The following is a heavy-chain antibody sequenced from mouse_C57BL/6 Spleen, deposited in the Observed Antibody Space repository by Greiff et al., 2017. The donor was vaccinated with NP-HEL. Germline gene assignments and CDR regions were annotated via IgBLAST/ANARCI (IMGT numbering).Heavy chain of an antibody. D-gene: IGHD2-1*01. J-gene: IGHJ3*01. CDR3: TTIYYGNAWFAY. V-gene: IGHV14-4*01. Sequence: VQLQQSGAELVRPGASVKLSCTASGFNIKDDYMHWVKQRPEQGLEWIGWIDPENGDTEYASKFQGNATITADTSSNTAYLQLSSLTSEDTAVYYCTTIYYGNAWFAYWGQGTLVTVSA. CDR1: GFNIKDDY. CDR2: IDPENGDT.